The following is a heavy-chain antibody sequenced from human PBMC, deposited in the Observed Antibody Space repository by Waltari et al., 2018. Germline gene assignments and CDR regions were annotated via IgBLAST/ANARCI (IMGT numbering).Heavy chain of an antibody. Sequence: QVQLQETGPGLAQPSETLSLTCTISDGSISSYYWSWIRQPPGKGLEWIGYIYYSGSTNYNPALKSRVTISVETSKNQFSLKLSSVTAADTAVYYCARASSIAAAGNGGLNWFDPWGQGTLVTVSS. J-gene: IGHJ5*02. CDR2: IYYSGST. CDR3: ARASSIAAAGNGGLNWFDP. CDR1: DGSISSYY. D-gene: IGHD6-13*01. V-gene: IGHV4-59*01.